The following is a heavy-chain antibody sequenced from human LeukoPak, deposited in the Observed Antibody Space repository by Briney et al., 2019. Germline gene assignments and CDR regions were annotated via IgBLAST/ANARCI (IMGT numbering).Heavy chain of an antibody. D-gene: IGHD3-16*02. J-gene: IGHJ4*02. CDR3: ARGYDYVWGSYPYYFDY. V-gene: IGHV1-2*02. Sequence: ASVKVSCKASGYTFTGYYMHWVRQAPGQGLEWMGWINPNSGGTNYAQKLQGRVTMTRDTSISTAYMELSRLRSDDTAVYYCARGYDYVWGSYPYYFDYWGQGTLVTVSS. CDR1: GYTFTGYY. CDR2: INPNSGGT.